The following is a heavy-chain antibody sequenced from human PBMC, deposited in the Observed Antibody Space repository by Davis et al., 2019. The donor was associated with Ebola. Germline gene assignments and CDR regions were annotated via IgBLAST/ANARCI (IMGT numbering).Heavy chain of an antibody. Sequence: PGGSLRLSCAASGFAFSTYWMHWVRQVPGKGLVWVSRINSDGSSISYADSAKGRFSVSRDNSKNTLYIQMNSLRAEDTAVYYCARGTTPYYYYGMDVWGQGTTVTVSS. CDR1: GFAFSTYW. D-gene: IGHD4-11*01. V-gene: IGHV3-74*01. J-gene: IGHJ6*02. CDR3: ARGTTPYYYYGMDV. CDR2: INSDGSSI.